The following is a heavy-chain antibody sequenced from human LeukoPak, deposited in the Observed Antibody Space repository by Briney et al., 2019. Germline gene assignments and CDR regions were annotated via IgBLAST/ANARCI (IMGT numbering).Heavy chain of an antibody. V-gene: IGHV1-18*01. J-gene: IGHJ4*02. D-gene: IGHD2-2*01. CDR2: ISAYNGNT. Sequence: ASVKVSCKASGYTFTNYGVSWVRQAPGQGLEWMGWISAYNGNTNYAQKLQGRVTMTTDPSTSTAYMELRTLRSDDTAAYYCARAAEEEEYQLLCLDYWGQGTLVTVSS. CDR3: ARAAEEEEYQLLCLDY. CDR1: GYTFTNYG.